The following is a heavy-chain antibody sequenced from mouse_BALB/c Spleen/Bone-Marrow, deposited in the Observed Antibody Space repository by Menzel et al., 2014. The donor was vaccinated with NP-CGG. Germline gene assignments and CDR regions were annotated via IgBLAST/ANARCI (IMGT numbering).Heavy chain of an antibody. D-gene: IGHD2-1*01. J-gene: IGHJ1*01. CDR2: INPYNGAT. V-gene: IGHV1-31*01. CDR3: ARGYGNYDYWYFDV. CDR1: GYSFTGXY. Sequence: VQLQQSGPELVKPGASVKISCKASGYSFTGXYMHWVKQSHVKSLEWIGRINPYNGATSYNQNFKDKASLTVDKSSSTAYMELHSLTSEDSAVYYCARGYGNYDYWYFDVWGAGTTVTVSS.